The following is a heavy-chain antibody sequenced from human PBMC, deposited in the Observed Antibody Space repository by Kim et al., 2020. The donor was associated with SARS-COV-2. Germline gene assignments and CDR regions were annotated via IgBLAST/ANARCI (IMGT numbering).Heavy chain of an antibody. Sequence: KPDGSEKKYGESVRGRFTLSRDNTKNSLSLQMDSLRAEDTAVYYCAREYSWGQGTLVTVSS. V-gene: IGHV3-7*03. J-gene: IGHJ5*02. CDR2: KPDGSEK. D-gene: IGHD2-15*01. CDR3: AREYS.